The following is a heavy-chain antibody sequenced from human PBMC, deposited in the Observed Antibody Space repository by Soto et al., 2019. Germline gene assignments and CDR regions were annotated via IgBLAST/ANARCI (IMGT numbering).Heavy chain of an antibody. V-gene: IGHV4-59*08. J-gene: IGHJ3*02. D-gene: IGHD3-16*02. CDR3: ARPDYIWGRFRGFDI. Sequence: QVQLQESGPGLVKPSETLSLTCTVSGGSIGTDYWGWIRQPPGKGLEWIGYIYYSGSTSYNPSLKSRVMISVDTSKNQFSLKLNAVTAGDTTVYYCARPDYIWGRFRGFDIWGQGTMVTVSS. CDR1: GGSIGTDY. CDR2: IYYSGST.